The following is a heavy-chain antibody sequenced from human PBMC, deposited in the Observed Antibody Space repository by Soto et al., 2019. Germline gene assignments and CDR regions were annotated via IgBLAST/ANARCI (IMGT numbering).Heavy chain of an antibody. Sequence: QVQLVQSGAEVKKPGSSVKVSCKAPGGTFSSYAISWVRQAPGQGLEWMGGIIPIFGTAKYAQKFQGRVTITADESTSTGYMELSSLRYEDTAVYYCARSQGGSSSLDIYYYYSYGMDVWGQGTTVTVSS. CDR1: GGTFSSYA. CDR3: ARSQGGSSSLDIYYYYSYGMDV. D-gene: IGHD2-15*01. J-gene: IGHJ6*02. CDR2: IIPIFGTA. V-gene: IGHV1-69*01.